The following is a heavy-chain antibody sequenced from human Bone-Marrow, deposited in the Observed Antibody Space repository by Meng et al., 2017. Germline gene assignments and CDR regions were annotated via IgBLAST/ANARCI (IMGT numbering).Heavy chain of an antibody. CDR1: GGSISSYY. Sequence: QVQLQESGPGLVKPSETLSLTCTVSGGSISSYYWSWIRRPPGKGLEWIGYIYYSGSTYYSPSLKSRVTISVDTSKNQLSLKLSSMTAADTAVYYCARYVFDSSSLYSNWFDPWGQGTLVTVSS. CDR3: ARYVFDSSSLYSNWFDP. CDR2: IYYSGST. D-gene: IGHD3-22*01. J-gene: IGHJ5*02. V-gene: IGHV4-59*12.